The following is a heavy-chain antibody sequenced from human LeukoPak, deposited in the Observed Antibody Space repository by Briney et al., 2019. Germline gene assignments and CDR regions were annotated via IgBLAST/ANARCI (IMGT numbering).Heavy chain of an antibody. CDR2: ISYDGSSK. CDR1: GFTFSSYA. CDR3: AKDHGFGLPSVCSDY. V-gene: IGHV3-30*18. D-gene: IGHD3-10*01. J-gene: IGHJ4*02. Sequence: GRSLRLSCAASGFTFSSYAMHWVRQAPGKGLEWVAAISYDGSSKYYADSVKGRFTISRDNSKNTLYLQMNSLRAEDTAVYYCAKDHGFGLPSVCSDYWGQGTLVTVSS.